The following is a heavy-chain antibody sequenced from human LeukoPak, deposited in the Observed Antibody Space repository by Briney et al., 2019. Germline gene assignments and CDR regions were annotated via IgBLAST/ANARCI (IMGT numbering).Heavy chain of an antibody. J-gene: IGHJ3*02. V-gene: IGHV1-8*03. Sequence: AASVKVSCKASGYTFTSYDINWVRQATGQGLEWMGWMNPNSGNTGYAQKFQGRVTITRNTSMGTAYMELSSLRSEDTAMYYRARGLSAYCNSTSCYDAFDIWGQGTMVTVSS. D-gene: IGHD2-2*01. CDR1: GYTFTSYD. CDR3: ARGLSAYCNSTSCYDAFDI. CDR2: MNPNSGNT.